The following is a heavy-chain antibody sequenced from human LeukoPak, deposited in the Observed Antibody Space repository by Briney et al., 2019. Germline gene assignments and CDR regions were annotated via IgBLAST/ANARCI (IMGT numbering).Heavy chain of an antibody. CDR1: GFTFSSYA. CDR3: AISRGWYHY. CDR2: IWYDGSNK. Sequence: GGSLRLSCAASGFTFSSYAMHWVRQAPGKGLEWVAVIWYDGSNKYYADSVKGRFTISRDNSKNTLYLQMNSLRAEDTAVYYCAISRGWYHYWGQGTLVTVSS. J-gene: IGHJ4*02. D-gene: IGHD6-19*01. V-gene: IGHV3-33*08.